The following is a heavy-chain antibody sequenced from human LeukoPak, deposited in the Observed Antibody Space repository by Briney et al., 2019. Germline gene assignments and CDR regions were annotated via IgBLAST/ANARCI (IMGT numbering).Heavy chain of an antibody. CDR1: GLTFSSYW. D-gene: IGHD2-15*01. CDR2: IKQDGSEK. V-gene: IGHV3-7*01. J-gene: IGHJ4*02. CDR3: ARGRVGYCSGGSCYPYFDY. Sequence: GGSLRLSCAASGLTFSSYWMSWVRQAPGKGLEWVANIKQDGSEKYYVDSVKGRFTISRDNAKNSLYLQMNSLRAEDTAVYYCARGRVGYCSGGSCYPYFDYWGQGTLVTVSS.